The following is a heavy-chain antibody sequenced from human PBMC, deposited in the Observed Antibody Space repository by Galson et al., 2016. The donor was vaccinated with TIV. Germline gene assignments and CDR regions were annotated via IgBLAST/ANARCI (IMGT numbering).Heavy chain of an antibody. CDR1: GGSISSTSYY. V-gene: IGHV4-39*01. Sequence: SETLSLTCTVSGGSISSTSYYWGWIRQPPGKGLEWIGNIYYSGSAYYNPSLKSRITISVDTSKNQFSLKLSSVTAADTAVYYCATYCSSTTCLFDPWGQGTLVTVPS. J-gene: IGHJ5*02. CDR3: ATYCSSTTCLFDP. D-gene: IGHD2-2*01. CDR2: IYYSGSA.